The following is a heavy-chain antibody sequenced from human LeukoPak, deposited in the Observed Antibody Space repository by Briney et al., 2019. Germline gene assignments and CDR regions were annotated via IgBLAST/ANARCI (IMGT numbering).Heavy chain of an antibody. D-gene: IGHD5-12*01. Sequence: PSETLSLTCTVSGGSISSYYWSWIRQPAGKGLEWIGRIYISGSTNYNPSLKSRVTMSVDTSKNQFSLKLSSVTAADTAVYYCAREVATISREYYFDNWGQGTLVTVSS. CDR1: GGSISSYY. V-gene: IGHV4-4*07. CDR3: AREVATISREYYFDN. J-gene: IGHJ4*02. CDR2: IYISGST.